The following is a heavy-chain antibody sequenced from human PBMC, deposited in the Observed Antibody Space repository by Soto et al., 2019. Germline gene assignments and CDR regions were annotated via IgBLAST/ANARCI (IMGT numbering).Heavy chain of an antibody. J-gene: IGHJ3*02. CDR1: GGTFSSYA. CDR2: IIPIFGTA. V-gene: IGHV1-69*13. Sequence: SVKVSCKASGGTFSSYAISWVRQAPGQGLEWMGGIIPIFGTANYAQKFQGRVTITADESKSKAYMELSSLRSEDTAVYYCARGVGTYYYDSRGYYGVAFDIWG. CDR3: ARGVGTYYYDSRGYYGVAFDI. D-gene: IGHD3-22*01.